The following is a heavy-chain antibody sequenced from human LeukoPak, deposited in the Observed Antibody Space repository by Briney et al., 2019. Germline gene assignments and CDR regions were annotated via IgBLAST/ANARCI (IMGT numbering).Heavy chain of an antibody. V-gene: IGHV1-69*05. CDR3: AREDYYDSSGYYLNWFDP. CDR2: IIPIFGTA. CDR1: GGTFSSYA. Sequence: SVKVSCKASGGTFSSYAISWVRQAPGQGLEWMGRIIPIFGTANYAQKFQGRVTITTDESTSTAYMELSSLRSEDTAVYYCAREDYYDSSGYYLNWFDPWGQGTLVTVSS. J-gene: IGHJ5*02. D-gene: IGHD3-22*01.